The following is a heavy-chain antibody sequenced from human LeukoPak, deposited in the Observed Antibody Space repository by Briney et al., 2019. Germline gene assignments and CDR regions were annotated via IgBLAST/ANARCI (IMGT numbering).Heavy chain of an antibody. CDR2: ISSDGSRA. Sequence: SGGSLRLSCAASGFTLTSYEMHWVPQAPGKGLVWVSRISSDGSRAGYADSVKGRFTISRDNAKNTLYLQMNSLRAEDTAIYYCARELPREVTLDYWGQGTLVTVSS. CDR1: GFTLTSYE. CDR3: ARELPREVTLDY. V-gene: IGHV3-74*01. D-gene: IGHD2-21*02. J-gene: IGHJ4*02.